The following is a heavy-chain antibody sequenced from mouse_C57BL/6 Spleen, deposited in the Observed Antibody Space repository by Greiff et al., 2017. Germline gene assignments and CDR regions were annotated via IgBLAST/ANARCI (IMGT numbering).Heavy chain of an antibody. CDR3: ARESPYCGSSFAWFAY. J-gene: IGHJ3*01. CDR2: IDPANGNT. Sequence: VQLQQSVAELVRPGASVKLSCTASGFNIKNTYMHWVKQRPEQGLEWIGRIDPANGNTKYAPKFQGKATITAYTSSNTAYLQLSSLASEDTAIYYCARESPYCGSSFAWFAYWGQGTLVTVSA. D-gene: IGHD1-1*01. CDR1: GFNIKNTY. V-gene: IGHV14-3*01.